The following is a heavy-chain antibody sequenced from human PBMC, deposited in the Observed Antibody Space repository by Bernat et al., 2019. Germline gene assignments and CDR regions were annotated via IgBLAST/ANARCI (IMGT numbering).Heavy chain of an antibody. CDR2: IIPTLGIA. J-gene: IGHJ4*02. CDR3: ARDVSGYGDYGSFDY. V-gene: IGHV1-69*08. D-gene: IGHD4-17*01. Sequence: QVQLVQSGAEVKKPGSSVKVSCKATGGTFSSYTISWVRQSPGQGLEWMGRIIPTLGIANYAPQIRRVVTIAAAYSTRSAYMELCILGSEAAAVYYCARDVSGYGDYGSFDYWGQGTLVTVSS. CDR1: GGTFSSYT.